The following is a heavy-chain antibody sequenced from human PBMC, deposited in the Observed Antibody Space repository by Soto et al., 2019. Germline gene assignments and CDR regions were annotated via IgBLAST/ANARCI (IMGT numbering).Heavy chain of an antibody. CDR3: ARTLGYCSGGSCYSAASDY. V-gene: IGHV1-69*02. CDR1: GGTFSSYT. J-gene: IGHJ4*02. CDR2: IIPILGIA. Sequence: QVQLVQSGAEVKKPGSSVKVSCKASGGTFSSYTISWVRQAPGQGLEWMGRIIPILGIANYAQKFQGRVTITADKSTSTACMELRSLRSEDTAVCYCARTLGYCSGGSCYSAASDYWGQGTLVTVSS. D-gene: IGHD2-15*01.